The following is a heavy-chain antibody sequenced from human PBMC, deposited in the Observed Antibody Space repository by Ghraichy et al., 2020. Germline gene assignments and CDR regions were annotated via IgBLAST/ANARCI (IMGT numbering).Heavy chain of an antibody. CDR1: GGSVSSGSCY. CDR3: AGGDGVINFDL. V-gene: IGHV4-61*02. CDR2: IYPSGTT. J-gene: IGHJ4*02. Sequence: SETLSLTCTVSGGSVSSGSCYWSWIRQPAGKGLEWIGRIYPSGTTHYNPSLKSRVTISLDTSNNQFSLRLSSVTAADTAVYFCAGGDGVINFDLWGQGTLVTVA. D-gene: IGHD5-24*01.